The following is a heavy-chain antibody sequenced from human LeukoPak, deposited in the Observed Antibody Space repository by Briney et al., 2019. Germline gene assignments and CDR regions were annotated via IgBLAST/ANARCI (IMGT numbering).Heavy chain of an antibody. D-gene: IGHD3-10*01. CDR3: ARKGSRNWFDL. V-gene: IGHV4-39*01. J-gene: IGHJ5*02. CDR1: GGSISSSYYY. CDR2: MYYSGST. Sequence: SETLSLTCTVSGGSISSSYYYWGWIRQPPGKGLEWIGSMYYSGSTYYNPSLKSRVTISVDSSRNQFSLRLTSVTASDTAVYYCARKGSRNWFDLWRQGTLVAVS.